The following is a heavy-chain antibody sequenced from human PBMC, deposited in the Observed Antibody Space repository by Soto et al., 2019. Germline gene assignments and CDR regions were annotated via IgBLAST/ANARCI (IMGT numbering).Heavy chain of an antibody. V-gene: IGHV1-18*01. Sequence: XVKVSCRASGYTFTIYGINWVRPAPGQGLEWMGWISPDNGNTNYAQKLQGRVTMTTDTSTRTAYMELRSLRSDDTAVYYCARALGYSGYAGMDVWGQGTTVTVSS. D-gene: IGHD5-12*01. CDR3: ARALGYSGYAGMDV. CDR1: GYTFTIYG. J-gene: IGHJ6*02. CDR2: ISPDNGNT.